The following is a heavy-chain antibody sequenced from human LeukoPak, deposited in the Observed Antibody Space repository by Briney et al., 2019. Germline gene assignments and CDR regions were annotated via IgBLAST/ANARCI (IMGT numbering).Heavy chain of an antibody. J-gene: IGHJ4*02. CDR1: GGSISSYY. CDR2: IYYSGST. D-gene: IGHD3-3*01. CDR3: VRSDDFWSGYYGY. Sequence: SETLSLTCTVSGGSISSYYWSWIRQPPGKGLEWIGYIYYSGSTNYNPSLKSRVTISVDTSKNQFSLKLSSVTAADTAVYYCVRSDDFWSGYYGYWGQGTLVTVSS. V-gene: IGHV4-59*01.